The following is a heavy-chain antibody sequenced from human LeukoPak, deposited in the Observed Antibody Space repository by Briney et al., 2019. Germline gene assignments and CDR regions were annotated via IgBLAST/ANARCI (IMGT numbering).Heavy chain of an antibody. CDR3: ARGGAFCSITTCHEFDH. CDR2: TNPSTGGT. CDR1: GYTFTGSY. Sequence: ASVKVSCKTSGYTFTGSYLHWVRQVPGQGLEWMGWTNPSTGGTKSAQQFEGRVIMTRDTSNTTGYLELRSLRLDDTATYYCARGGAFCSITTCHEFDHWGQGTLVIVSS. V-gene: IGHV1-2*02. D-gene: IGHD2-2*01. J-gene: IGHJ4*02.